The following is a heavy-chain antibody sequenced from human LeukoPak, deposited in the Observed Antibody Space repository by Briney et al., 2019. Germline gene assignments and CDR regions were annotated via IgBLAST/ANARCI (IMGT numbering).Heavy chain of an antibody. CDR1: GGSINNGGYS. V-gene: IGHV4-30-2*01. Sequence: SQTLSLTCAVFGGSINNGGYSWSWIRQPPGKGLEWIGYIYHSESTYYNPSLKNRVTISIDRSKNQLSLNLSSVTAADTAVYYCARAPFDYYDSDDYYYHDAFDIWGQGTMVTVSS. J-gene: IGHJ3*02. CDR2: IYHSEST. D-gene: IGHD3-22*01. CDR3: ARAPFDYYDSDDYYYHDAFDI.